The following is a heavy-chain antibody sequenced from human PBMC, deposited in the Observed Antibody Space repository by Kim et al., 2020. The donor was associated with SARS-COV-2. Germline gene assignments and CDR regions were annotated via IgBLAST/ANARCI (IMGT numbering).Heavy chain of an antibody. CDR3: ARHAGRFGEDYYYYYYMDV. CDR2: IYYSGST. Sequence: SETLSLTCTVSGGSISSSSYYWGWIRQPPGKGLEWIGSIYYSGSTYYNPSLKSRVTISVDTSKNQFSLKLSSVTAADTAVYYCARHAGRFGEDYYYYYYMDVWGKGTTVTVSS. J-gene: IGHJ6*03. D-gene: IGHD3-10*01. V-gene: IGHV4-39*01. CDR1: GGSISSSSYY.